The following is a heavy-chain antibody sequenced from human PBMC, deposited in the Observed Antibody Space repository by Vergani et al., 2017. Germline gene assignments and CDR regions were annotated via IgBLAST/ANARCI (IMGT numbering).Heavy chain of an antibody. D-gene: IGHD3-22*01. CDR2: IWYDGSNK. V-gene: IGHV3-33*01. CDR1: GFTFSSYG. J-gene: IGHJ3*02. CDR3: ASQYYYDSSGYYPHAFDI. Sequence: QVQLVESGGGVVQPGRSLRLSCAASGFTFSSYGMHWVRQAPGKGLEWVAVIWYDGSNKYYADSVKGRFTISRDNSNNTLYLQMNSLRAEDTAVYYCASQYYYDSSGYYPHAFDIWGQGTMVTVSS.